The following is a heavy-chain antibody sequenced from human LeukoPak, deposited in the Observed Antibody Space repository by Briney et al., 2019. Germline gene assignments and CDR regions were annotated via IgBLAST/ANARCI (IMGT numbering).Heavy chain of an antibody. J-gene: IGHJ6*03. CDR2: INPNSGGT. D-gene: IGHD3-10*01. CDR1: GYTFTGYY. V-gene: IGHV1-2*02. Sequence: GASVKVSCKASGYTFTGYYMHWVRQAPRQGLEWMGWINPNSGGTNYAQKFQGRVTMTRDTSISTAYMELSRLRSDDTAVYYCASERVTITMVRGVTYYYYYMDVWGKGTTVTISS. CDR3: ASERVTITMVRGVTYYYYYMDV.